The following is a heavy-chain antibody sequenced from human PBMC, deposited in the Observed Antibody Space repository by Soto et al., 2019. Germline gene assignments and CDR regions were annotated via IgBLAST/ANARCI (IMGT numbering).Heavy chain of an antibody. CDR2: IYYSGST. D-gene: IGHD6-13*01. CDR3: ARVQLGRDLNFVLGYYYYCMVF. CDR1: GGSISSGGYY. V-gene: IGHV4-31*03. J-gene: IGHJ6*02. Sequence: SETLSLPCTVSGGSISSGGYYWSWIRQHPGKGLEWIGYIYYSGSTYYNPSLKSRVTISVDTSKNQFSLKLSSVTAADTAVYYCARVQLGRDLNFVLGYYYYCMVFWGQGTTVTGFS.